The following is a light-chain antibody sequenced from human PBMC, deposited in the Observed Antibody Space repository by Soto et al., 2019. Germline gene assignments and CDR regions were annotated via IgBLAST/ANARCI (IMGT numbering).Light chain of an antibody. Sequence: QSVLTQPASVSGAPGQRVTISCTGSSSNIGAGYDVHYYQQLPGRAPKLLIYGNNNRPSGVPDRFSGSKSGTSASLAITGLRAEDEADYYCQSYDISLSGFVFGTGTKVTVL. CDR2: GNN. J-gene: IGLJ1*01. CDR1: SSNIGAGYD. CDR3: QSYDISLSGFV. V-gene: IGLV1-40*01.